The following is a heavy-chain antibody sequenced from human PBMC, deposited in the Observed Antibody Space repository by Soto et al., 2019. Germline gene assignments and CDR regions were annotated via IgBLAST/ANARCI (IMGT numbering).Heavy chain of an antibody. Sequence: QVQLVESGGGVVQPGRSLRLSCAASGFTFSSYGMHWVRQAPGKGLEWVAVISYDGSNKYYADSVKGRFTISRDNSKNTLYLKMNSLRAEDTAVYYCAKDERKYGDYVFDYWGQGTLVTVSS. D-gene: IGHD4-17*01. J-gene: IGHJ4*02. CDR1: GFTFSSYG. V-gene: IGHV3-30*18. CDR3: AKDERKYGDYVFDY. CDR2: ISYDGSNK.